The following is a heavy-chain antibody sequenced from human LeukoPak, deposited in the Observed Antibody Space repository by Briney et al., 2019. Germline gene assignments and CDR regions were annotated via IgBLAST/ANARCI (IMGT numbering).Heavy chain of an antibody. CDR2: LSGSGGST. CDR1: GVNFNSFS. CDR3: AKYGSGWTLYFYYYLDV. D-gene: IGHD6-25*01. Sequence: GGSLRLSCAASGVNFNSFSMSWVRRAPGKGLGWVSGLSGSGGSTYYADSVKGRFTISRDNSKNMVYLQMNSLRVEDTAVYYCAKYGSGWTLYFYYYLDVWGKGTTVTVS. J-gene: IGHJ6*03. V-gene: IGHV3-23*01.